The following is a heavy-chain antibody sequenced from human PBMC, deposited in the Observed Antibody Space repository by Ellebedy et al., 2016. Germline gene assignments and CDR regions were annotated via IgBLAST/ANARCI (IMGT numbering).Heavy chain of an antibody. CDR2: IYAGDSDT. Sequence: GGSLRLXXKGSGYSFTNYWIGWVRQLPGKGLEWMGLIYAGDSDTRYSPSFQGQVTISADKSISTAYLQWSSLRASDTAMYYCARHPGYCTSTSCDSLRFDPWGQGTLVTVSS. D-gene: IGHD2-2*01. V-gene: IGHV5-51*01. CDR3: ARHPGYCTSTSCDSLRFDP. CDR1: GYSFTNYW. J-gene: IGHJ5*02.